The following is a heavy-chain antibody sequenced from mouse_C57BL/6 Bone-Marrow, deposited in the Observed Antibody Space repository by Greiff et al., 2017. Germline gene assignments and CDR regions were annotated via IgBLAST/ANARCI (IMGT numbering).Heavy chain of an antibody. D-gene: IGHD1-1*01. CDR3: ARIRYYGCYWYFDV. CDR2: TWWDDDK. Sequence: QVTLKVSGPGILQPSQTLSLTCSFSGFSLSTFGMGVGWIRQPSGKGLEWLVHTWWDDDKYNKPALKSRPSTSKDTSKNQVFLKIANVDTSDTATYYCARIRYYGCYWYFDVWGTGTTVTVSS. CDR1: GFSLSTFGMG. V-gene: IGHV8-8*01. J-gene: IGHJ1*03.